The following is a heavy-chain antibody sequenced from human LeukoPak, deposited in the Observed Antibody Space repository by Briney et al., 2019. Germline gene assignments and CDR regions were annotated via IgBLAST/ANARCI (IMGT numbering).Heavy chain of an antibody. J-gene: IGHJ1*01. Sequence: SDTLSLTCTVSGGSISSSSYYWGWIRQPPGKGLEWIGNIYYSGSPYYNPSLKSRVTISVDTSKNQFSLKLSSVTAADTAVYYCARTRGYGDYYFQYWGQGTLVTVSS. CDR1: GGSISSSSYY. V-gene: IGHV4-39*01. D-gene: IGHD4-17*01. CDR2: IYYSGSP. CDR3: ARTRGYGDYYFQY.